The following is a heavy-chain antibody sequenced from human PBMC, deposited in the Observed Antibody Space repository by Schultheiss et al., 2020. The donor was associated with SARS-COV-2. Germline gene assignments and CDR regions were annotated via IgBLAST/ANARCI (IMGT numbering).Heavy chain of an antibody. V-gene: IGHV1-69*13. D-gene: IGHD3-3*01. Sequence: SVKVSCKASGGTFSSYAISWVRQAPGQGLEWMGGIIPIFGTANYAQKFQGRVTITADESTSTAYMELSSLRSEDTAVYYCARDRFLEGYYYYGMDVWGQGTTVTVSS. CDR2: IIPIFGTA. CDR3: ARDRFLEGYYYYGMDV. CDR1: GGTFSSYA. J-gene: IGHJ6*02.